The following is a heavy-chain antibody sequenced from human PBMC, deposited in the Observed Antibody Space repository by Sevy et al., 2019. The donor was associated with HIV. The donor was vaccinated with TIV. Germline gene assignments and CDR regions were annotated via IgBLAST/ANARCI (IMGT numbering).Heavy chain of an antibody. CDR2: IHYTGGP. CDR1: GGSLSSSDSY. D-gene: IGHD5-12*01. V-gene: IGHV4-30-4*01. CDR3: ARKRGYSHGPFDY. Sequence: SETLSLTCTVSGGSLSSSDSYWSWIRQPPGKGVEWLGYIHYTGGPYYNPFLKSRVAMSVDTSEERFSLRLSFLTAADTALYFCARKRGYSHGPFDYWCQGFLVTVSS. J-gene: IGHJ4*02.